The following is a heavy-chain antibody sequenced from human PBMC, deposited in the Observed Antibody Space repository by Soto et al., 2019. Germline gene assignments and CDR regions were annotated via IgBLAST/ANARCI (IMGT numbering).Heavy chain of an antibody. CDR3: ARAMVARRNQNWFDP. CDR1: GGSNSSGGYS. CDR2: IYHSGST. Sequence: PSETLSLTCAVSGGSNSSGGYSWSWIRQPPGKGLEWIGYIYHSGSTYYNPSLKSRVTISVDRSKNQFSLKLSSVTAADTAVYYCARAMVARRNQNWFDPWGQGTLVTVSS. V-gene: IGHV4-30-2*01. D-gene: IGHD2-15*01. J-gene: IGHJ5*02.